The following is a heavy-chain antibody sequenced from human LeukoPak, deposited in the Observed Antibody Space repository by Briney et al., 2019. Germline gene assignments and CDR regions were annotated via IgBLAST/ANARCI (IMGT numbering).Heavy chain of an antibody. V-gene: IGHV1-24*01. CDR2: FDPEYGET. CDR1: GSTLNELS. Sequence: ASVKVSCKVSGSTLNELSIHWVRQAAGKGLEWMGGFDPEYGETVYAQKFQGRVTMAEDTSTDTAYMELSSLRSEDTAVYYCAPLDFWVPSTWGQGTLVTVSS. J-gene: IGHJ5*02. CDR3: APLDFWVPST. D-gene: IGHD3-3*01.